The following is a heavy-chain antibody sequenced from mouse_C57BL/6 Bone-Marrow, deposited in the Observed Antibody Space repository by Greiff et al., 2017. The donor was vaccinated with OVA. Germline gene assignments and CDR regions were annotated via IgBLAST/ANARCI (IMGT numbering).Heavy chain of an antibody. V-gene: IGHV5-12*01. CDR1: GFTFSDYY. J-gene: IGHJ3*01. CDR2: ISNGGGST. Sequence: EVMLVESGGGLVQPGGSLELSCAASGFTFSDYYMYWVRQTPEKRLEWVAYISNGGGSTYYPDTVKGRFTISRDNAKNTLYLQMSRLKSEDTAMYYCARHEGPAWFAYWGQGTLVTVSA. CDR3: ARHEGPAWFAY.